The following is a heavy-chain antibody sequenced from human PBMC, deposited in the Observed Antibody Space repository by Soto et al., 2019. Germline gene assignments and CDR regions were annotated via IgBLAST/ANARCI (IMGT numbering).Heavy chain of an antibody. D-gene: IGHD6-19*01. Sequence: PGGSLRLSCAASGFTFSSYSMSWVRQAPGKGLEWVGRIKSKTDGGTTNYAAPVTGRFTIARDDSKTTLYLQMNSLKIEDTAVYYCATIAVPPAFDIWGQGTMVTVSS. J-gene: IGHJ3*02. V-gene: IGHV3-15*01. CDR2: IKSKTDGGTT. CDR3: ATIAVPPAFDI. CDR1: GFTFSSYS.